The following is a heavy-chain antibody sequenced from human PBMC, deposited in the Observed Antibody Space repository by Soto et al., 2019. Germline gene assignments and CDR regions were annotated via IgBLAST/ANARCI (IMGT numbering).Heavy chain of an antibody. D-gene: IGHD2-21*02. CDR1: GFTFSSYA. Sequence: EVQLLESGGDLVQPGGSLRLSCAASGFTFSSYAMTWVRQAPGKGQEWVSGISGSGGTTYYADSVKGRFTISRDTTKNTLYLQMNRLRAEDTAVYYCAKRHYDDGGDSGFYYFDSWGQGTLVTVSS. V-gene: IGHV3-23*01. CDR3: AKRHYDDGGDSGFYYFDS. J-gene: IGHJ4*02. CDR2: ISGSGGTT.